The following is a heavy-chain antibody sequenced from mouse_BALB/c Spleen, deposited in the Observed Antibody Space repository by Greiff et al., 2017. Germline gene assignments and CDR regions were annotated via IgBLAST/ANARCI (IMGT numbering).Heavy chain of an antibody. CDR3: ARIITTATEGFDY. CDR1: GYSITSDYA. CDR2: ISYSGST. J-gene: IGHJ2*01. V-gene: IGHV3-2*02. D-gene: IGHD1-2*01. Sequence: EVQLQQSGPGLVKPSQSLSLTCTVTGYSITSDYAWNWIRQFPGNKLEWMGYISYSGSTSYNPSLKSRISITRDTSKNQFFLQLNSVTTEDTATYYCARIITTATEGFDYWGQGTTLTVSS.